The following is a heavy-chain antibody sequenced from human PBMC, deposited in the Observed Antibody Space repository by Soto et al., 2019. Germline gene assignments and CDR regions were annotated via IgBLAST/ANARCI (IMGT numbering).Heavy chain of an antibody. Sequence: EVQLVESGGGLVQPGGSLRLSCAVSGFTVSTNYMSWIRQAPGKGLEWVSVVYSGGSTYYADSVKGRFTISRDSSKNMFYLQIDRLGGEDAAVYFCGRRAENVVRYEGFDIWGQGTMVTVSS. D-gene: IGHD3-10*01. CDR1: GFTVSTNY. V-gene: IGHV3-66*01. CDR3: GRRAENVVRYEGFDI. CDR2: VYSGGST. J-gene: IGHJ3*02.